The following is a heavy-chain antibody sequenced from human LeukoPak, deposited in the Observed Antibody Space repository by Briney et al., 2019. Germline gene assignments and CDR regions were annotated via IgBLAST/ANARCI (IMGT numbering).Heavy chain of an antibody. CDR2: IFYSGST. CDR3: ARLPKYYSDFSDYYGYYFDY. CDR1: GGSISSSNHY. D-gene: IGHD3-22*01. Sequence: PSETLSLTCTVSGGSISSSNHYWGWIRQPPGKGLEWIGSIFYSGSTYYNPSLKSRVTISVDTSKNQFSLKLSSVTATDTAVFYCARLPKYYSDFSDYYGYYFDYWGQGTLVTVSS. V-gene: IGHV4-39*01. J-gene: IGHJ4*02.